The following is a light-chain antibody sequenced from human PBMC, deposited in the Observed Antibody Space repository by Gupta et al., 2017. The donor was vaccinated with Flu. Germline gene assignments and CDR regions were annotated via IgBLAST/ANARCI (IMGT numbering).Light chain of an antibody. CDR2: GAS. Sequence: QDISAYLAWYQQKPGEAPKPLIYGASTLQSGVPSRFSGSGSGTEFTLTISSLQPEDFATYYCQQLNSYPLTFGGRNKVEIK. J-gene: IGKJ4*01. CDR1: QDISAY. V-gene: IGKV1-9*01. CDR3: QQLNSYPLT.